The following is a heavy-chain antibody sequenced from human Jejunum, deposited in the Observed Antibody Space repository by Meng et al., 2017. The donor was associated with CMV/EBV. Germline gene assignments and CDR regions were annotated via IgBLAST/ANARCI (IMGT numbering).Heavy chain of an antibody. Sequence: FADAWMNWVRQAPGKGLERVGRIKSRADGGTTDYAAPVQRRFTVSRDNVKNSLFLEMNSLRPEDTAFYYCAKPLSPYDFWSVTDFWGQGTLVTVSS. CDR3: AKPLSPYDFWSVTDF. CDR2: IKSRADGGTT. J-gene: IGHJ4*02. CDR1: FADAW. V-gene: IGHV3-15*05. D-gene: IGHD3-3*01.